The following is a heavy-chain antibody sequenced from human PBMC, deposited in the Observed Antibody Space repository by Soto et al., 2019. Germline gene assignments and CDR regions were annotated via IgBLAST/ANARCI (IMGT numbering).Heavy chain of an antibody. V-gene: IGHV4-59*01. CDR1: GGSISSYY. Sequence: SETLSLTCTVSGGSISSYYWSWIRQPPGKGLEWIGYISYSGSTNYNPSLKSRVTISVDTSKNQFSLKLSSVTAADTAVYYCAGGLDGDLVWGQGTLVTVSS. CDR2: ISYSGST. CDR3: AGGLDGDLV. D-gene: IGHD4-17*01. J-gene: IGHJ4*02.